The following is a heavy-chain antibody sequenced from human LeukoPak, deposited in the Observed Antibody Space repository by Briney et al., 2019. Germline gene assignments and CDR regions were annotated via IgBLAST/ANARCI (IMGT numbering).Heavy chain of an antibody. D-gene: IGHD3-22*01. CDR1: GFTFSSYW. Sequence: GGSLRLSCAASGFTFSSYWMHWVRQAPGKGLVWVSRINSDGSSTSYADSVKGRFTISRDNAKNTLYLQMNSLRAEDTAVYYCATAWYYYDSSGYYAPNYWGQGTLVTVSS. CDR2: INSDGSST. CDR3: ATAWYYYDSSGYYAPNY. V-gene: IGHV3-74*01. J-gene: IGHJ4*02.